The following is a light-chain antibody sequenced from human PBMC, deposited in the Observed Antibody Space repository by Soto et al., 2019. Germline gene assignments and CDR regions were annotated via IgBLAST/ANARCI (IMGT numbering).Light chain of an antibody. Sequence: QSALTQPPSASGSPGQSLTISCTGTSSDVGGYNYVSWYQQRPGKAPKLVIYDVSKRPSGVPDRFSGSKSGNTASLTISGLQAEDEADYYCCSYAGSYTFVFGTGTKLTVL. CDR2: DVS. CDR3: CSYAGSYTFV. V-gene: IGLV2-11*01. CDR1: SSDVGGYNY. J-gene: IGLJ1*01.